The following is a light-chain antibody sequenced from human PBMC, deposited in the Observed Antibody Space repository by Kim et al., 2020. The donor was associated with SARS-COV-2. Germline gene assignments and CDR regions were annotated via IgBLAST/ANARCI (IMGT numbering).Light chain of an antibody. CDR1: RSTHGAAYD. CDR3: QSYDSSLSSYV. V-gene: IGLV1-40*01. CDR2: PNN. J-gene: IGLJ1*01. Sequence: QSATLPGPWLRSTHGAAYDVHWSQHLPGTAPNLLMYPNNDRPSGVPYRFSGSKSGTSASLAITGLQGEDEADYYCQSYDSSLSSYVFGPGTKVTVL.